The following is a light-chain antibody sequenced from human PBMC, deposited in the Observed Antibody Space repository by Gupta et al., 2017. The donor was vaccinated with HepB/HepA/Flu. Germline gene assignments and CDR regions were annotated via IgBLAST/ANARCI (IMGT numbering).Light chain of an antibody. V-gene: IGKV3-11*01. Sequence: EIVLTQSPATLSLSPGERATLSCRASQSVSSYLAWYQQKPGQSPRLLIYDASNRATGIPARFSGSGSWTDCTLTISSLEPEDFAVYYCQQRSNWPVTFGQGTRLEIK. J-gene: IGKJ5*01. CDR2: DAS. CDR1: QSVSSY. CDR3: QQRSNWPVT.